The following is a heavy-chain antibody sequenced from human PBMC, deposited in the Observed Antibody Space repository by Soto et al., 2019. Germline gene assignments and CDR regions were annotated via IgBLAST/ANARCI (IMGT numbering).Heavy chain of an antibody. V-gene: IGHV3-74*01. CDR3: ASGYSSGWTTWFDP. D-gene: IGHD6-19*01. J-gene: IGHJ5*02. Sequence: GGSLRLSCAASGFTFSSYWMHWVRQAPGKGLVWVSRINSDGSSTSYADSVKGRFTISRDNAKNTPYLQMNSLRAEDTAVYYCASGYSSGWTTWFDPWGQGTLVTVSS. CDR2: INSDGSST. CDR1: GFTFSSYW.